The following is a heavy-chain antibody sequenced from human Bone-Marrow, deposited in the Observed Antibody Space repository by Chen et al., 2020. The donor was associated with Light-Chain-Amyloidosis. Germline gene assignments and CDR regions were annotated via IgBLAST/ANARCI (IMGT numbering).Heavy chain of an antibody. CDR2: IYPDDSDA. CDR3: ARRRDGYNFDY. V-gene: IGHV5-51*01. J-gene: IGHJ4*02. D-gene: IGHD5-12*01. CDR1: GYTFPNYW. Sequence: EVQLEQSGPEVKKPGESLKISCKGSGYTFPNYWIGWVRQMPGKGLEWWGVIYPDDSDARYSPSFEGQVTISADKSITTAYLQWRSLKASDTAMYYCARRRDGYNFDYWGQGTLVTVSS.